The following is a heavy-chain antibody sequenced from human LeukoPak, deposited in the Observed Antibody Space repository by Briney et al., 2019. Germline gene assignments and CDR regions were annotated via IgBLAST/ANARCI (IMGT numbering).Heavy chain of an antibody. D-gene: IGHD1-7*01. V-gene: IGHV3-33*06. CDR1: GFTFSSYG. J-gene: IGHJ4*02. Sequence: GGSLRLSCAASGFTFSSYGMHWVRQAPGKGLEWVAVIWYDGSNKYYADSVKGRFIISRDNSKNTLYLQMNSLRAEDTAVYYCAKSENWNLGQYFDYWGQGTLVTVSS. CDR3: AKSENWNLGQYFDY. CDR2: IWYDGSNK.